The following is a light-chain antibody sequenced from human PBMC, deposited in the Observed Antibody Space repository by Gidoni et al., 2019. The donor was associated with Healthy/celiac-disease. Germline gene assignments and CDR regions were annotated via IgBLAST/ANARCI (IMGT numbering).Light chain of an antibody. CDR3: QQYGSSPPWT. CDR1: QSVSSSY. Sequence: ELVLTHSPGTLSLSPGERATLSCRASQSVSSSYLAWYQQKPGQAPRILIYGAASRANGSPDRFSGSGSGTDVTLTISRLEPEDVAVYYCQQYGSSPPWTFGQGTKVEIK. V-gene: IGKV3-20*01. J-gene: IGKJ1*01. CDR2: GAA.